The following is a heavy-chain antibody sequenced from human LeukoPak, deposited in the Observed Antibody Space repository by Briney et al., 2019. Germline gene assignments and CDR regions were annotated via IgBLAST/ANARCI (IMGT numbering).Heavy chain of an antibody. D-gene: IGHD6-19*01. CDR2: ISSSSSTI. V-gene: IGHV3-48*01. J-gene: IGHJ6*03. Sequence: GGSLRLSCAASGFTFSSYSMNWVRQAPGKGLEWVSYISSSSSTIYYADSVKGRFTISRDNSKNTLYLQMNSLRAEDTAIYYCAKTRIAVTGRAFYMDVWGKGTTVTIS. CDR3: AKTRIAVTGRAFYMDV. CDR1: GFTFSSYS.